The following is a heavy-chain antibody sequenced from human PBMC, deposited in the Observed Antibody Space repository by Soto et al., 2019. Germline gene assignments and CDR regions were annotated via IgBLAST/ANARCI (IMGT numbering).Heavy chain of an antibody. V-gene: IGHV3-15*07. CDR1: EFTFANAF. CDR2: IRTKTYGEAV. CDR3: TSCRGYFTGLVAYDI. D-gene: IGHD2-8*02. Sequence: DVQLVESGGGLIKPGGSLRLSCTASEFTFANAFMNWVRQAPGKGLEWIGRIRTKTYGEAVDYAAPVKGRFTISRDDSKDTMYLQMNSLKIEDTAVYYCTSCRGYFTGLVAYDIWGQGTMVTVSS. J-gene: IGHJ3*02.